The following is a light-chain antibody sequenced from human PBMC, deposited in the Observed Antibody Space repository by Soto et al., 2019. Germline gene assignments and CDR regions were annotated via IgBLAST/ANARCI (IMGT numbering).Light chain of an antibody. CDR2: SNN. CDR1: SSNIGSNT. Sequence: QSVLTQPPSASGTPGQRVTISCSGSSSNIGSNTVNWYQQLPGTAPKLLIYSNNQRPSGVPVRFSGSKSGTSASLAIIGLQSEDEADYYCAAWDDSLNGYVLGTGTRSPS. J-gene: IGLJ1*01. V-gene: IGLV1-44*01. CDR3: AAWDDSLNGYV.